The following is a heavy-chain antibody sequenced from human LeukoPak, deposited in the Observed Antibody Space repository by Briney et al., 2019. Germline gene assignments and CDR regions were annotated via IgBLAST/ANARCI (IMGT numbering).Heavy chain of an antibody. V-gene: IGHV7-4-1*02. CDR1: GYTFTSYD. D-gene: IGHD6-19*01. Sequence: GASVKVSCKASGYTFTSYDINWVRQATGQGLEWMGWINTNTGNPTYAQGFTGRFVFSLDTSVSTAYLQISSLKAEDTAVYYCARDLSDSSGSNWFDPWGQGTLVTVSS. CDR3: ARDLSDSSGSNWFDP. CDR2: INTNTGNP. J-gene: IGHJ5*02.